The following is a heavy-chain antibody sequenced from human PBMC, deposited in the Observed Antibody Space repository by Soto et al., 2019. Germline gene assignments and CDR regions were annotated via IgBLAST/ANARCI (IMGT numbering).Heavy chain of an antibody. CDR2: IYYSGST. J-gene: IGHJ4*02. V-gene: IGHV4-39*01. CDR1: GGSISSSSYY. CDR3: ARRTSIVGATNGPGYYFDY. D-gene: IGHD1-26*01. Sequence: QLQLQESGPGLVKPSETLSLTCTVSGGSISSSSYYWGWIRQPPGKGLEWIGSIYYSGSTYYNPSLKSRVTISADTSKNQFSLKLSSVTAADTAVYYCARRTSIVGATNGPGYYFDYWGQGTLVTVSS.